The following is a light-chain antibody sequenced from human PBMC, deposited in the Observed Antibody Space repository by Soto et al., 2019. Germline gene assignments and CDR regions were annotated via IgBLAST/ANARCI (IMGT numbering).Light chain of an antibody. CDR2: GAS. CDR3: QQYGSSPSWT. J-gene: IGKJ1*01. CDR1: QTGSSSY. Sequence: SVLTQSPCTVSFSPGERATLSFSSIQTGSSSYLAWYQQKPGQAPRLLIYGASSRATGIPGRFSGSGSGTDFTLTISRLEPEDFAVYYCQQYGSSPSWTFGQGTKVDI. V-gene: IGKV3-20*01.